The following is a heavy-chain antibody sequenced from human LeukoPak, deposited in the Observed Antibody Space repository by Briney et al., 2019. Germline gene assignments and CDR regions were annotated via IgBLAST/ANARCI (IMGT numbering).Heavy chain of an antibody. CDR2: INHSGST. D-gene: IGHD3-10*01. CDR3: ARDRGSY. CDR1: GGSFSGYY. Sequence: SETLSLTCAVYGGSFSGYYWSWIRQPPGKGLEWIGEINHSGSTNYNPSLKSRVTISVDTSKNQFSLKLSSVTAADTAVYYCARDRGSYWGQGTLVTVSS. V-gene: IGHV4-34*01. J-gene: IGHJ4*02.